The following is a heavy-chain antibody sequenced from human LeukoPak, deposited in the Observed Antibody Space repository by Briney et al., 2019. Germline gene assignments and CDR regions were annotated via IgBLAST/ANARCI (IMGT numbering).Heavy chain of an antibody. J-gene: IGHJ4*02. CDR3: ARVPIYSDHSGYYFDY. Sequence: PGGSLRLSCAASGFTFSTYSMNWVRQAPGKGLEWVAAISGGGDTIYYADSVKGRFTVSRDNAENSVYLQMNSVRAEDTAVYYCARVPIYSDHSGYYFDYWGQGTLVIVSS. V-gene: IGHV3-48*04. CDR1: GFTFSTYS. D-gene: IGHD3-22*01. CDR2: ISGGGDTI.